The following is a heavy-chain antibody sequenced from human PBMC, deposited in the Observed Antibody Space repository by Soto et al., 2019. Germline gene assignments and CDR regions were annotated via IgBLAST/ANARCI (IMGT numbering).Heavy chain of an antibody. V-gene: IGHV1-18*01. D-gene: IGHD2-15*01. CDR3: ARDSPADIVVVVAAGSGAFDI. Sequence: QVQLVQSGAEVKKPGASVKVSCKASGYTFTSYGISWVRQAPGQGLEWMGWISAYNGNTNYAQKLQARVTMTTDTSTSTAYMEPRSVRSDDTAAYYCARDSPADIVVVVAAGSGAFDIWGQGTMGTVSS. CDR1: GYTFTSYG. CDR2: ISAYNGNT. J-gene: IGHJ3*02.